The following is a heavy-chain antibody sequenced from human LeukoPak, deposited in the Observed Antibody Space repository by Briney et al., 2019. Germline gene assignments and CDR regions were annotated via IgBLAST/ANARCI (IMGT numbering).Heavy chain of an antibody. CDR1: GFTFSTYS. V-gene: IGHV3-21*06. Sequence: RGSLRLSCAASGFTFSTYSMNWVRQAPGKGLEWVASISSSSSYIYYADSVKGRFTISRDNAENSLYLQMNSLRAEDTAVYYCATDQSPHLFDYWGQGTLVTVSS. J-gene: IGHJ4*02. CDR3: ATDQSPHLFDY. CDR2: ISSSSSYI.